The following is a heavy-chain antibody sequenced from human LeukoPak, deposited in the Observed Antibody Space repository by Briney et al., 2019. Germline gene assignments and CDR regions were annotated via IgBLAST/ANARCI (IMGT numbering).Heavy chain of an antibody. Sequence: ASVKVSCKVSGYTLTELSMHWVRQAPGKGLEWMGGFDPEDGETIYAQKFRGRVTMTEDTSTDTAYMELSSLRSEDTAVYYCATLIQLWPGSFDYWGQGTLVTVSS. D-gene: IGHD5-18*01. V-gene: IGHV1-24*01. CDR3: ATLIQLWPGSFDY. CDR2: FDPEDGET. CDR1: GYTLTELS. J-gene: IGHJ4*02.